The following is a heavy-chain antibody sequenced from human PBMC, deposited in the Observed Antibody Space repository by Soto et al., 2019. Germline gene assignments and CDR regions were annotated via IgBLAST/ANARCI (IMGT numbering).Heavy chain of an antibody. Sequence: PVGSLRLSCASSVFAFSSYAMSCVRHSPGKGLEWVSGIGGSGDNIYNADSVKGRFTISRDNSKNTTFLQMSRVRAEDTAVYYCVKHDYNFWPGYTLKPGIEVWGQGTAVNVSS. CDR2: IGGSGDNI. CDR1: VFAFSSYA. D-gene: IGHD3-3*01. J-gene: IGHJ6*01. CDR3: VKHDYNFWPGYTLKPGIEV. V-gene: IGHV3-23*01.